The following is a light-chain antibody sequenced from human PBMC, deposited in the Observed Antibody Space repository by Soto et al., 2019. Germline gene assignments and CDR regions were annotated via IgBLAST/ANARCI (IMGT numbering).Light chain of an antibody. CDR2: AAS. CDR1: QGISNY. V-gene: IGKV1-27*01. Sequence: DIQMTQSPSSLSASVGDRVTITCRASQGISNYLAWYQQKPGKVPKLLIYAASTLQPGVPPRFSGRGSGQDFTLTISSQQPEDVGTYYCQKYNSAPWTFGQGTKVEIK. J-gene: IGKJ1*01. CDR3: QKYNSAPWT.